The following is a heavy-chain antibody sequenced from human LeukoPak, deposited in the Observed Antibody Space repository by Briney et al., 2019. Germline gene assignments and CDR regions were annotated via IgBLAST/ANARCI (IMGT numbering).Heavy chain of an antibody. V-gene: IGHV3-23*01. CDR3: AKGVAAAASAEYFQN. D-gene: IGHD6-13*01. CDR2: ISGSGGST. J-gene: IGHJ1*01. CDR1: GFTFSSYA. Sequence: SGVSLRLSCAASGFTFSSYAMSWVRQARGKGLECVSAISGSGGSTYYADSVKGRFTISRDNSKNTLYLQMNRLRDEDTAVYYCAKGVAAAASAEYFQNWGQGTLVTVSS.